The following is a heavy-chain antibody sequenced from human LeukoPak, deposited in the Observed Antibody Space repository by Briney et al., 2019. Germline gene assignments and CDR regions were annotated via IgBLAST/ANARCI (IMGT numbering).Heavy chain of an antibody. Sequence: SETLSLTCAVYGGSFSGYYWSWIRQPPGKGLEWIGEINHSGSTNYNPSLKSRVTISVDTSKNQFSLKLSSVTAADTAVYYCARGVLLWFGELLGVFDYWGQGTLVTVSS. J-gene: IGHJ4*02. D-gene: IGHD3-10*01. CDR2: INHSGST. CDR1: GGSFSGYY. CDR3: ARGVLLWFGELLGVFDY. V-gene: IGHV4-34*01.